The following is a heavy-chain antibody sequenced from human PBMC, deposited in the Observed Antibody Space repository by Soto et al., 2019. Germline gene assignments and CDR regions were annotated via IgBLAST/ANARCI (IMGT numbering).Heavy chain of an antibody. D-gene: IGHD3-3*01. J-gene: IGHJ5*02. V-gene: IGHV4-31*03. CDR1: GGSISSGDYY. CDR2: IYNSGST. Sequence: QVQLQESGPGLVKPSQTLSLTCTVSGGSISSGDYYWSWIRQHPGKGLEWIGYIYNSGSTYYNPSLKRRVTISVDTAKNQFSLKLSSVTAADTAVYYCARWWSGSRQGFDPWGQGTLVTVSS. CDR3: ARWWSGSRQGFDP.